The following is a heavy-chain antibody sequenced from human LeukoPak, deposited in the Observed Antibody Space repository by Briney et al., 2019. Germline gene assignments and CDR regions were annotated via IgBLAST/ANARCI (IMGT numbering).Heavy chain of an antibody. CDR2: FDPEDGET. V-gene: IGHV1-24*01. J-gene: IGHJ4*02. Sequence: GASVKVSCKVPGYTLTELSMHWVRQAPGKGLEWMGGFDPEDGETIYAQKFQGRVTMTEDTSTDTAYMELSSLRSEDTAVYYCATPPPRISSTRGVFDYWGQGTLVTVSS. D-gene: IGHD3-3*02. CDR1: GYTLTELS. CDR3: ATPPPRISSTRGVFDY.